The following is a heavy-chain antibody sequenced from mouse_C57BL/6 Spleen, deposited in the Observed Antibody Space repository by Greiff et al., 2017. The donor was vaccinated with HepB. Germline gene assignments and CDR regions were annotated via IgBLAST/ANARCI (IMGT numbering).Heavy chain of an antibody. J-gene: IGHJ1*03. D-gene: IGHD1-1*01. Sequence: QVQLKESGPELVKPGASVKLSCKASGYTFTSYDINWVKQRPGQGLEWIGWIYPRDGSTKYNEKFKGKVTLSVDTSSSTAYMELSSLTSEDSAVYYCARDPIPHCYDRGYFDVWGTGTTVTVSS. CDR2: IYPRDGST. CDR1: GYTFTSYD. V-gene: IGHV1-85*01. CDR3: ARDPIPHCYDRGYFDV.